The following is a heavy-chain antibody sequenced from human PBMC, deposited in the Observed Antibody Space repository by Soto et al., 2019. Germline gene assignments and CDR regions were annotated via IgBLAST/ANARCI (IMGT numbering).Heavy chain of an antibody. J-gene: IGHJ4*02. D-gene: IGHD7-27*01. CDR1: GGSISNHY. V-gene: IGHV4-59*11. CDR3: TRANWYSEY. CDR2: IYYNGNT. Sequence: QVQLQESGPGLVKPSETLSLTCTVSGGSISNHYWSWIRQPPGKGLEWIGYIYYNGNTNYNPSLKSRVTMSVCTSTNQIPVKLSSVTAADTAVYYCTRANWYSEYWGQGTLVTVSS.